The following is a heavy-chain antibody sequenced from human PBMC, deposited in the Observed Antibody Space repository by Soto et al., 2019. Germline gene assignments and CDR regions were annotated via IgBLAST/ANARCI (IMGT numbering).Heavy chain of an antibody. CDR1: GYTFTSYG. CDR3: AREGGSAWCGIPRARGRWFDP. V-gene: IGHV1-18*01. Sequence: QVQLVQSGAEVKKPGASVKVSCKASGYTFTSYGISWVRQAPGQGLEWMGWISDYNGNTNYAQKLQGRATMTTDRSTSTAYLELRSLRPDATAVYYCAREGGSAWCGIPRARGRWFDPWGQGTLVTVSS. D-gene: IGHD2-15*01. CDR2: ISDYNGNT. J-gene: IGHJ5*02.